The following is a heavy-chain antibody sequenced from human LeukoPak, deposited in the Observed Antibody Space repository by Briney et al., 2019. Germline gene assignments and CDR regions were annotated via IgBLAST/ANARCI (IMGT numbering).Heavy chain of an antibody. CDR3: VKITSSSGGDF. V-gene: IGHV3-64*05. J-gene: IGHJ4*02. CDR1: GFTFGNYA. CDR2: ISSNGGGT. D-gene: IGHD6-19*01. Sequence: PGGSLRLSCAASGFTFGNYAMGWVRQAPGKGLEFVSGISSNGGGTYYADSVKGRFTISRDNSKNTLYFQMSSLRGEDTAVYYCVKITSSSGGDFWGQGTLVTVSS.